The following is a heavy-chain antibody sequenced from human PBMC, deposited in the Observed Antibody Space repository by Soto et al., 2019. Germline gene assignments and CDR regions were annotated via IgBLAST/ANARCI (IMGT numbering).Heavy chain of an antibody. D-gene: IGHD3-3*01. CDR1: GYTFTSYY. Sequence: ASVKVSCKASGYTFTSYYMHWVRQAPGQGLEWMGIINPSGGSTSYAQKFQGRVTMTRDTSTSTVYMELSSLRSEDTAVYYCAREVSITIFGVAPDYYGMDVCGQGTTVTVSS. CDR3: AREVSITIFGVAPDYYGMDV. CDR2: INPSGGST. V-gene: IGHV1-46*01. J-gene: IGHJ6*02.